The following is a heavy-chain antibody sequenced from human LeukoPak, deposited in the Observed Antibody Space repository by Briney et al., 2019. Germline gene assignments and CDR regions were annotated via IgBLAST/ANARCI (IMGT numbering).Heavy chain of an antibody. CDR2: ISAYSGNT. D-gene: IGHD6-13*01. V-gene: IGHV1-18*01. CDR3: ARSFPYSSSWYDYYYYYMDV. J-gene: IGHJ6*03. Sequence: ASVKVSCKASGYTFTSYGISWVRQAPGQGLEWMGWISAYSGNTNYAQKLQGRVTMTTDTSTSTAYMELRSLRSDDTAVYYCARSFPYSSSWYDYYYYYMDVWGKGTTVTVSS. CDR1: GYTFTSYG.